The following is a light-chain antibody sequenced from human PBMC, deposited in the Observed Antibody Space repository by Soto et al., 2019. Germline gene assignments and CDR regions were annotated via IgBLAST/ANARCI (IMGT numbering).Light chain of an antibody. J-gene: IGLJ2*01. V-gene: IGLV1-47*01. CDR1: TSNIGSQT. Sequence: QSVLTQPPSASGTPGQRVSISCSGSTSNIGSQTVNWYQRLPGTAPKLLIYRNNQRRSGVPDRFSGSKSGTSVSLAISGLRSEDEANYYCAAWDDSLSGVLFGGGTKVTVL. CDR2: RNN. CDR3: AAWDDSLSGVL.